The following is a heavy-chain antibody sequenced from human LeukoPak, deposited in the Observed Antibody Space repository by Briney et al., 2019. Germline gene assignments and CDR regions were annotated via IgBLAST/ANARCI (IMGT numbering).Heavy chain of an antibody. CDR1: GGSISSSSHY. CDR3: ARYPGLAAAATGGAH. D-gene: IGHD6-13*01. CDR2: ISYSGTT. J-gene: IGHJ4*02. Sequence: PSETLSLTCTVSGGSISSSSHYWVWIRQPPGKGLECIGSISYSGTTSYNPSLKSRVTISVDTSKTQFSLKLTSVTAADTAVYYCARYPGLAAAATGGAHWGQGTLVTVSS. V-gene: IGHV4-39*07.